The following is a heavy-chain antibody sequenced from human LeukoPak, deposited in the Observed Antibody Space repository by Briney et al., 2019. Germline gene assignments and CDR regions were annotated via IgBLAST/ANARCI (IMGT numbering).Heavy chain of an antibody. CDR1: GYTFTSYY. CDR3: ARDAMVASPGLYYYGMDV. J-gene: IGHJ6*02. Sequence: ASVKVSCKASGYTFTSYYMHWVRQAPGQGLEWMGIINPSGGSTSYAQKFQGRVTITRDTSASTAYMELSSLRSEDTAVYYCARDAMVASPGLYYYGMDVWGQGTTVTVSS. D-gene: IGHD2-15*01. CDR2: INPSGGST. V-gene: IGHV1-46*01.